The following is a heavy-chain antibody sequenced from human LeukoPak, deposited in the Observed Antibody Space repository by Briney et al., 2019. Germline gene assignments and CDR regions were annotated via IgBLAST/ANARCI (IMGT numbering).Heavy chain of an antibody. CDR3: ARVGKNGWDFDH. CDR1: GFTFSAYW. J-gene: IGHJ4*02. D-gene: IGHD6-19*01. CDR2: INEGANVK. Sequence: GGSLRLSCAASGFTFSAYWMTWVRQAPGKGLEWLANINEGANVKFYVDSVKGRFIISRDNTKNSLYLQMSILRAEDTALYYCARVGKNGWDFDHWGQGTLVTVSS. V-gene: IGHV3-7*01.